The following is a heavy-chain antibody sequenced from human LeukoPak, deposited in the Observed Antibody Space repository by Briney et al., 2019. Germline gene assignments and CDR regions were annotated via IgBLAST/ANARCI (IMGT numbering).Heavy chain of an antibody. Sequence: GGSLRLSCAASGFTFSSYWMSWVRQAPGKGLEWVADIKQDGSEKHYVDSVKGRFTISRDNAKNSLYLQMNSLRAEDTAVYYCARDHRVAGATGSSDYWGQGTLVTVSS. CDR1: GFTFSSYW. CDR2: IKQDGSEK. D-gene: IGHD1-26*01. J-gene: IGHJ4*02. V-gene: IGHV3-7*01. CDR3: ARDHRVAGATGSSDY.